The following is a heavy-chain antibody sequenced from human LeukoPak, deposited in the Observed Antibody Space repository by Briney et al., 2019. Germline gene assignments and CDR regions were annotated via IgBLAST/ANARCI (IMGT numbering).Heavy chain of an antibody. CDR2: IYTSGST. D-gene: IGHD1-1*01. CDR1: GGSISSYY. CDR3: ARAVQLERRDYSDY. V-gene: IGHV4-4*07. Sequence: SETLSLTRTVSGGSISSYYWSWIRQPAGKGLEWIGRIYTSGSTNYNPSLKSRVTMSVDTSKNQFSLKLSSVTAADTAVYYCARAVQLERRDYSDYWGQGTLVTVSS. J-gene: IGHJ4*02.